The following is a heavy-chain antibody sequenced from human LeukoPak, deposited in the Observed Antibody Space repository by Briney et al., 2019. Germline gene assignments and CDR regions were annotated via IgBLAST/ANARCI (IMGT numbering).Heavy chain of an antibody. J-gene: IGHJ4*02. Sequence: SETLSLTCTVSGGSISSYYWSWIRQPPGKGLEWIGYIYYSGSIYYNPSLKSRVTMSVDTSKNQFSLKLSSVTAVDTAVYYCARGDFYYFDYWGQGTLVTVSS. D-gene: IGHD3-16*01. CDR3: ARGDFYYFDY. V-gene: IGHV4-59*04. CDR2: IYYSGSI. CDR1: GGSISSYY.